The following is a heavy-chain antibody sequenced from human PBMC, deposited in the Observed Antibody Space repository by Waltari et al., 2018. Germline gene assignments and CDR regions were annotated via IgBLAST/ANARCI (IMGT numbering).Heavy chain of an antibody. CDR2: ISSSSSYI. J-gene: IGHJ4*02. CDR3: ARDGVAGY. Sequence: EVQLVESGGGLVKPGGSLRLSCAASGFTFSSYSMNWVRQAPEKGLELVSSISSSSSYIYYADSVKGRFTISRDNAKNSLYLQMNSLRAEDTAVDYCARDGVAGYWGQGTLVTVSS. V-gene: IGHV3-21*01. CDR1: GFTFSSYS. D-gene: IGHD3-10*01.